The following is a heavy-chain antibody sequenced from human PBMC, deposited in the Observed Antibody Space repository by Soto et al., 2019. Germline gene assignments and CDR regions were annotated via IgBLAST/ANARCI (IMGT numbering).Heavy chain of an antibody. CDR2: LLYNGYTQ. D-gene: IGHD6-13*01. Sequence: QVQLVESGGGVVQPGRSLRLSCAASGFTFTNFGLHWVRQAPDKGLEWVAVLLYNGYTQYYADSVKGRFTISGDNSKNTLYLQMDSLQPEDTAVYYCASAPNVSSWPYYVDSWGLGTLVAVSS. CDR3: ASAPNVSSWPYYVDS. J-gene: IGHJ4*02. V-gene: IGHV3-30*04. CDR1: GFTFTNFG.